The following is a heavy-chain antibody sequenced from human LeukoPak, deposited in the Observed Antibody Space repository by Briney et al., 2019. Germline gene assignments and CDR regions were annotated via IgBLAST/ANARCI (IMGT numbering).Heavy chain of an antibody. J-gene: IGHJ6*02. D-gene: IGHD2-15*01. CDR1: GFYLADYA. V-gene: IGHV3-9*01. CDR2: LTWNGGNI. CDR3: AKDSGYCGGGNCYRDFYGVDV. Sequence: PGGSLRLSCAASGFYLADYAMHWVRQAPGKGLEWVSGLTWNGGNIGYADSVKGRFTISRDNAGNSLYLQMNSLRAEDTALYYCAKDSGYCGGGNCYRDFYGVDVWGHGTTVTVSS.